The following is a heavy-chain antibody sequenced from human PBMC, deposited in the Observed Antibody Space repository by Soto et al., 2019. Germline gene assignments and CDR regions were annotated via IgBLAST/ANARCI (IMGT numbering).Heavy chain of an antibody. D-gene: IGHD2-15*01. J-gene: IGHJ6*02. Sequence: SETLSLTCAVYGGSFSGYYWSWIRQPPGKGLEWIGEINHSGSTNYNPSLKSRVTISVDTSKNQFSLKLSSVTAADTAVYYCARGCRSGGSFYDRSDYYYGMDVWGQGTTVTVSS. CDR3: ARGCRSGGSFYDRSDYYYGMDV. CDR1: GGSFSGYY. V-gene: IGHV4-34*01. CDR2: INHSGST.